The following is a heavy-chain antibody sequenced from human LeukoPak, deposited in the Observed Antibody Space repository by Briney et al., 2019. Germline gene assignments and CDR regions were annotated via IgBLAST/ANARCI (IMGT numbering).Heavy chain of an antibody. J-gene: IGHJ6*03. CDR1: GFTFSSYG. V-gene: IGHV3-30*18. Sequence: GGSLRLSCAASGFTFSSYGMHWVRQAPGKGLEWVAVISYDGSNKYYADSVKGRFTISRDNSKNTLYLQMNSLRAEDTAVYYCVKDVQYYYYMDVWGKGTTVTVSS. CDR3: VKDVQYYYYMDV. CDR2: ISYDGSNK.